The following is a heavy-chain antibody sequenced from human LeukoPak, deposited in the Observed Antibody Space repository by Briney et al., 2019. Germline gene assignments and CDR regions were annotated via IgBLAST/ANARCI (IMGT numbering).Heavy chain of an antibody. CDR2: ISSSNYI. D-gene: IGHD1-26*01. J-gene: IGHJ4*02. CDR3: AGVLVGATDY. CDR1: GFTFSGYS. V-gene: IGHV3-21*01. Sequence: GGSLRLSCAASGFTFSGYSMNWVRQAPGKGLEWVSSISSSNYIYYADSVKGRFTISRDNAKNSLCLQMNNLRAEDTAVYYCAGVLVGATDYWGQGTLVTVSS.